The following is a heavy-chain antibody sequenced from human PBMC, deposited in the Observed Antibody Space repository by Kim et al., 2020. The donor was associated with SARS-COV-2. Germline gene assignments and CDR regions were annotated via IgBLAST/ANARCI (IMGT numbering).Heavy chain of an antibody. D-gene: IGHD3-22*01. Sequence: GGSLRLSCAASGFTFSSYWMSWVRQAPGKGLEWVANIKQDGSEKYYVDSVKGRFTISRDNAKNSLYLQMNSLRAEDTAVYYCARGISYYYDSSGYPPAFDIWGQGTMVTVSS. J-gene: IGHJ3*02. CDR3: ARGISYYYDSSGYPPAFDI. CDR1: GFTFSSYW. CDR2: IKQDGSEK. V-gene: IGHV3-7*03.